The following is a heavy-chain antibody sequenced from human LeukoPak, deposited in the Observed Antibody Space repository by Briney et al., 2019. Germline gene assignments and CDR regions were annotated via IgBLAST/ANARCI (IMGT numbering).Heavy chain of an antibody. V-gene: IGHV4-59*01. CDR2: IHYTGST. J-gene: IGHJ4*02. D-gene: IGHD4-17*01. CDR3: AGGPAVTTNDY. Sequence: PWETLSLTCTVSGGSISSYYWTWIRQTPGEGLEWIGFIHYTGSTNYNPSLKSRVTISVDTSKSQFSLELTSVTAADTAVYYCAGGPAVTTNDYWGQGTLVTVFS. CDR1: GGSISSYY.